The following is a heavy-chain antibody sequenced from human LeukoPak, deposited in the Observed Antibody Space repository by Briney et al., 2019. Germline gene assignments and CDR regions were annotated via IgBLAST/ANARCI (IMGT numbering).Heavy chain of an antibody. CDR1: GGSISSGGYY. D-gene: IGHD2-15*01. CDR3: ARGGSPTRRPFVY. Sequence: SETLSLTCTVSGGSISSGGYYWSWIRQHPGKGLEWIGYIYYSGSTYYNPSLKSRVTISVDTSKNQFSLKLSSVTAADTAVYYCARGGSPTRRPFVYWGQGTLVTVSP. V-gene: IGHV4-31*03. CDR2: IYYSGST. J-gene: IGHJ4*02.